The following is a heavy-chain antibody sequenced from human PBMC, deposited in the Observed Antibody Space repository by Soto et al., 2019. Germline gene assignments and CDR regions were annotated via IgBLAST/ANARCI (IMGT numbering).Heavy chain of an antibody. Sequence: QVQLVESGGGVVQPGGSLRLSCAASGFTFNGFGMHWVRQAPGKGLEWVAVISFDGSSEYYADSVKGRLTISRDNSNNTLYLQMKSLRPDDTAVYYCAKDHYYGSGTYPNWFDPWAREPWSPSPQ. CDR1: GFTFNGFG. J-gene: IGHJ5*02. CDR3: AKDHYYGSGTYPNWFDP. D-gene: IGHD3-10*01. V-gene: IGHV3-30*18. CDR2: ISFDGSSE.